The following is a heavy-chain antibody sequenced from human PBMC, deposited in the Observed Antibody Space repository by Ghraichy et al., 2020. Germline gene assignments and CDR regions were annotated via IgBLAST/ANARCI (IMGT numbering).Heavy chain of an antibody. V-gene: IGHV4-34*01. CDR1: GGSFSGYY. D-gene: IGHD5-18*01. CDR2: INHSGST. J-gene: IGHJ4*02. CDR3: ARWRGGYSYGRTYYFDY. Sequence: SETLSLTCAVYGGSFSGYYWSWIRQPPGKGLEWIGEINHSGSTNYNPSLKSRVTISVDTSKNQFSLKLSSVTAADTAVYYCARWRGGYSYGRTYYFDYWGQGTLVTVSS.